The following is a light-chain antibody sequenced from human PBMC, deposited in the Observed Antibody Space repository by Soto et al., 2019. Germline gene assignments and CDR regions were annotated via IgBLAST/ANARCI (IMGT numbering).Light chain of an antibody. V-gene: IGKV3-20*01. Sequence: EMVLTRAPGTLSLSPGERATLAFRASRRVSSSYLPWNQQKPGQAPRLLIYGASSRATGIPDRFSGSGSGTDFTLTISGLEPEDVAVYYCQQYGSSHTFGQGTKLEIK. J-gene: IGKJ2*01. CDR3: QQYGSSHT. CDR2: GAS. CDR1: RRVSSSY.